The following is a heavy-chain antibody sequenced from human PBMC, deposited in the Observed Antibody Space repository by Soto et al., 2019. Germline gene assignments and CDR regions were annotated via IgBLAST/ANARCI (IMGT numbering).Heavy chain of an antibody. V-gene: IGHV1-8*01. CDR3: ARSRTTVVDY. CDR1: GYSFTSYD. D-gene: IGHD4-17*01. CDR2: MNPNSGNT. J-gene: IGHJ4*02. Sequence: ASVKVSCKASGYSFTSYDINWVRQATGQGLEWMGWMNPNSGNTGQPQRFQGRVTMTRNTSISTAYMELSNLYSDDTAVYYCARSRTTVVDYRGQGTQVTVSS.